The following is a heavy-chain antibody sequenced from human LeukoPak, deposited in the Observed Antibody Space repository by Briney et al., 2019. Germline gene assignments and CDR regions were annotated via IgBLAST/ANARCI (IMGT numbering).Heavy chain of an antibody. D-gene: IGHD2-15*01. V-gene: IGHV4-4*02. CDR1: GGSMSSSNW. CDR2: IYYSGST. Sequence: SGTLSLTCDVSGGSMSSSNWLGWVRQPPGKGLEWIGYIYYSGSTNYNPSLKSRVTISVDTSKNQFSLKLSSVTAADTAVYYCAGYCSGGSCYAEYFQHWGQGTLVTVSS. CDR3: AGYCSGGSCYAEYFQH. J-gene: IGHJ1*01.